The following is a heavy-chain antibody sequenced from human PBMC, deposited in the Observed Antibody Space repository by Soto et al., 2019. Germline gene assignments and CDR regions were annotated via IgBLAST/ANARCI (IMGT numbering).Heavy chain of an antibody. Sequence: LRLSCAASGFTVSSNYMSWVRQAPGKGLEWVSVIYSGGSTYYADSVKGRFTISRDNSKNTLYLQMNSLRAEDTAVYYCARPHCSSTSCYTLVRDYYYGMDVWGQGTTVTVSS. D-gene: IGHD2-2*02. J-gene: IGHJ6*02. CDR1: GFTVSSNY. V-gene: IGHV3-53*01. CDR3: ARPHCSSTSCYTLVRDYYYGMDV. CDR2: IYSGGST.